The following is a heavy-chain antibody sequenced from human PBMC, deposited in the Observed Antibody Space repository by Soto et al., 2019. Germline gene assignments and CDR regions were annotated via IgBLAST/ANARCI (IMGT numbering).Heavy chain of an antibody. Sequence: QVQLVESGGGVGQPGRSLRLSCAASGFTFSPYTMHWVRQTPGKGLEWVAGISYDGSDKNYADSVRGRFTISRDNFKNTLFLQMNSLRAEDTALYYCARGGGFCGADCYKGGIDYWGQGALVTVSS. CDR1: GFTFSPYT. J-gene: IGHJ4*02. V-gene: IGHV3-30-3*01. D-gene: IGHD2-21*02. CDR2: ISYDGSDK. CDR3: ARGGGFCGADCYKGGIDY.